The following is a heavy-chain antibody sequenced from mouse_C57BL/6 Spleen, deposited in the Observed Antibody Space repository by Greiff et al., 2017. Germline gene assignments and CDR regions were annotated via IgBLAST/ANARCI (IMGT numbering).Heavy chain of an antibody. J-gene: IGHJ3*01. V-gene: IGHV3-6*01. CDR1: GYSITSGYY. D-gene: IGHD1-1*01. CDR3: ARELLRY. CDR2: ISYDGSN. Sequence: EVQLVESGPGLVKPSQSLSLTCSVTGYSITSGYYWNWIRQFPGNKLEWMGYISYDGSNNYNPSLKNRISITRDTSKNQFFLKLNSVTTEDTATYYCARELLRYWVQGTLVTVSA.